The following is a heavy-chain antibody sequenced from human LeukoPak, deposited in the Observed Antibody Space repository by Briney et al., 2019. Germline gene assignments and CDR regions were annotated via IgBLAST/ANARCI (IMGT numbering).Heavy chain of an antibody. V-gene: IGHV3-30-3*01. CDR1: GFTFSSYA. CDR3: ARGQTWIQLWLDF. D-gene: IGHD5-18*01. J-gene: IGHJ5*01. CDR2: ISYDGSNK. Sequence: AGGSLRLSCAASGFTFSSYAMYWVRQAPGKGLEWVALISYDGSNKYYADSVKGRFTISRDNSHNTLYLQMNSLRAEDTAVYFCARGQTWIQLWLDFWGQGTLVTVSS.